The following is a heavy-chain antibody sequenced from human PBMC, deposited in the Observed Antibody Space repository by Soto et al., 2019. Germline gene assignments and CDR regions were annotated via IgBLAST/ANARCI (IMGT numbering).Heavy chain of an antibody. D-gene: IGHD6-19*01. Sequence: SETLSLTCIVSGDSIGTADYYWVWIRQPPGKGLEWIAYIYYSVTYYNPSLKSRVNISLDTSKNLFSLNLSSMTAADTAVYHCDRAATGWGNALDVWGQGTMVTVSS. CDR1: GDSIGTADYY. V-gene: IGHV4-30-4*08. CDR2: IYYSVT. CDR3: DRAATGWGNALDV. J-gene: IGHJ3*01.